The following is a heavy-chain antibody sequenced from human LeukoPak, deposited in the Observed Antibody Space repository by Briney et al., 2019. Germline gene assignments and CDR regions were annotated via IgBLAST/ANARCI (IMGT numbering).Heavy chain of an antibody. CDR3: ARDVDDSSWEFLRAWFDP. V-gene: IGHV1-69*05. J-gene: IGHJ5*02. CDR1: GGTFSSYA. CDR2: IIPIFGTA. Sequence: SVKVSCKASGGTFSSYAISWVRQAPGQGLEWMGRIIPIFGTANYAQKFQGRVTITTDESTSTAYTELSSLRSEDTAVYYCARDVDDSSWEFLRAWFDPWGQGTLVTVSS. D-gene: IGHD6-13*01.